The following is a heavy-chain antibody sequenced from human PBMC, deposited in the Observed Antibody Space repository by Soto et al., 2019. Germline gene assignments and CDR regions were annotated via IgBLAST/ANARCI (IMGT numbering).Heavy chain of an antibody. V-gene: IGHV4-39*01. CDR3: ARVRHCSGGACYSGTSLYYFDY. J-gene: IGHJ4*02. CDR1: GGSISSSSYY. D-gene: IGHD2-15*01. Sequence: SETLSLTCTVSGGSISSSSYYWGWNRQPPGKGMEWIGSIYFSGSAYYNSSLKSRVTISVDTSKNQFSLKLSSVTAADTAVYYCARVRHCSGGACYSGTSLYYFDYWGQGTLVTVSS. CDR2: IYFSGSA.